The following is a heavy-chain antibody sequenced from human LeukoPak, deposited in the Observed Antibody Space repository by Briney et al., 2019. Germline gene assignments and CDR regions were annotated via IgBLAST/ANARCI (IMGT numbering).Heavy chain of an antibody. CDR1: GFTFRDYY. D-gene: IGHD6-19*01. Sequence: PGGSLRLSCAASGFTFRDYYMSWIRQAPGQGLEWVSYISSSGSTIYYADSVKGRFTISRDNGKNSLYLQMNTLRAEDTAVYYCAREGSIAVAFDYWGQGTLVTVSS. J-gene: IGHJ4*02. V-gene: IGHV3-11*04. CDR2: ISSSGSTI. CDR3: AREGSIAVAFDY.